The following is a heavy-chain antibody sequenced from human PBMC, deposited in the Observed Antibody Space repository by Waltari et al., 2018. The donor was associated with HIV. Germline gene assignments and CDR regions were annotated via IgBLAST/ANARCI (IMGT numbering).Heavy chain of an antibody. CDR1: GFTVSSNY. D-gene: IGHD1-26*01. J-gene: IGHJ3*02. CDR2: IYSGGST. V-gene: IGHV3-53*04. CDR3: ATSIVGATHDAFDI. Sequence: EVQLVESGGGLVQPGGYLRLSCAASGFTVSSNYMSWVRQAPGKGLEWVSVIYSGGSTYYADSVKGRFTISRHNSKNTLYLQMNSLRAEDTAVYYCATSIVGATHDAFDIWGQGTMVTVSS.